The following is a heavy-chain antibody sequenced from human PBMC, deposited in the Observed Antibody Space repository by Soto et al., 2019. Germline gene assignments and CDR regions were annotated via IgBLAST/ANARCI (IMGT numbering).Heavy chain of an antibody. CDR1: GYTFTGYY. V-gene: IGHV1-2*04. CDR2: INPNSGGT. D-gene: IGHD3-3*01. Sequence: ASVKVSCKASGYTFTGYYMHWVRQAPGQGLEWMGWINPNSGGTNYAQKFQGWVTMTRDTSISTAYMELSRLRSDDMAVYYCARDIYDFWSGYTSFDPWGQGTLVTVSS. J-gene: IGHJ5*02. CDR3: ARDIYDFWSGYTSFDP.